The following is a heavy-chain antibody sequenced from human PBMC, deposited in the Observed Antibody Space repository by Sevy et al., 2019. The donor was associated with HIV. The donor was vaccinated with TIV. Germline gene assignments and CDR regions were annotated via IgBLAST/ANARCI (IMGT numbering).Heavy chain of an antibody. CDR1: GYYFTGYY. J-gene: IGHJ4*02. D-gene: IGHD3-10*01. CDR2: INPNGGGT. CDR3: ARSVYGSGTYLNDY. Sequence: ASVKVSCKASGYYFTGYYVHWVRQAPGQGLEWMGWINPNGGGTNIGQKFHGRVTMSRDTSITPAYMELIRLRSNDTGVYYCARSVYGSGTYLNDYWGQGTLVTVSS. V-gene: IGHV1-2*02.